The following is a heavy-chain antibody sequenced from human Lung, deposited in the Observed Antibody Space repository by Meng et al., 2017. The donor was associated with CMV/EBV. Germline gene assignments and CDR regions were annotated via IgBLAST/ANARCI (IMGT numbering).Heavy chain of an antibody. Sequence: SVXVSXXASGYTFSLYYIHWVRQAPGQGLEWMGWINPNTGGTNSAQKFQGRVTITGDTSISTAYMELSRLNSDDTALYYCARERGLGFRGTNDAFDIWGQGTMVXVSS. CDR1: GYTFSLYY. CDR3: ARERGLGFRGTNDAFDI. J-gene: IGHJ3*02. D-gene: IGHD3-16*01. CDR2: INPNTGGT. V-gene: IGHV1-2*02.